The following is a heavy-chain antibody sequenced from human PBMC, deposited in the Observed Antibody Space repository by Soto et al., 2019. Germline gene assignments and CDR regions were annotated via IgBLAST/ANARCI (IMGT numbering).Heavy chain of an antibody. D-gene: IGHD3-10*01. Sequence: QVQLVESGGGVVQPGGSLRLSCAASGFSFSSYGMHWVRQAPGKGLEWVAVIYYDGTNKYYADSVKGRFTISRDNSKNTLYVQMHSLRVEDTAMYYCARDFRASGSHMDAYWGQGTLITVSS. CDR3: ARDFRASGSHMDAY. J-gene: IGHJ4*02. CDR1: GFSFSSYG. CDR2: IYYDGTNK. V-gene: IGHV3-33*01.